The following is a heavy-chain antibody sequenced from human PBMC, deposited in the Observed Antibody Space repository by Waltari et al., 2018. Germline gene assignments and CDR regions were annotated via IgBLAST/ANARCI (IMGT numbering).Heavy chain of an antibody. Sequence: QVQLLQSGAEVKKPGSSVKVSCKASGDSVSRYSVSWVRHAPGQGLVWMGDIIPIFGKTDYAQKLQGRVSITADDSTSTTYMELGSLTSEDTAIYYCAMYGLGGNYFEYWGQGTLVTVSS. CDR3: AMYGLGGNYFEY. CDR2: IIPIFGKT. V-gene: IGHV1-69*12. CDR1: GDSVSRYS. D-gene: IGHD2-8*01. J-gene: IGHJ4*02.